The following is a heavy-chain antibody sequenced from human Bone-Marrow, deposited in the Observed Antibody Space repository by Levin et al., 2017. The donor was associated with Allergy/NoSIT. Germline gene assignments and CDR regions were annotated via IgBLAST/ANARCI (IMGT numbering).Heavy chain of an antibody. D-gene: IGHD1-14*01. CDR3: ARAMGHHNYHYYGMGV. Sequence: SCAASGLTFSTFSMYWVRQAPGKGLEWVSLISYDGRGTYYSDSVKDRFTISRDNPGKMVYLQMNSLRPEDTAVYYCARAMGHHNYHYYGMGVWGQGTTVTVSS. CDR1: GLTFSTFS. V-gene: IGHV3-30*04. J-gene: IGHJ6*01. CDR2: ISYDGRGT.